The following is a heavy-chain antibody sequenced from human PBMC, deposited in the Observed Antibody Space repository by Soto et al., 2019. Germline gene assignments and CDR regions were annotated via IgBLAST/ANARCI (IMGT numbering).Heavy chain of an antibody. CDR1: DGYISSYY. V-gene: IGHV4-59*12. Sequence: PSETQSLTYTVSDGYISSYYWSWIRQPPGKGLEWIGYIYYSGSTYYNPSLKSRVTISVDTSKNQFSLKLSSVTAADTAVYYCARENKLHSIYWGQGTLVTVSS. CDR2: IYYSGST. CDR3: ARENKLHSIY. J-gene: IGHJ4*02. D-gene: IGHD1-7*01.